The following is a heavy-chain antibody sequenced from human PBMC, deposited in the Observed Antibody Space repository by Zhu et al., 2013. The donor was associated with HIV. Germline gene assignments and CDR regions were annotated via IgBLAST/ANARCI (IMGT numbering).Heavy chain of an antibody. J-gene: IGHJ4*02. D-gene: IGHD4-17*01. CDR2: MNPHSGNT. V-gene: IGHV1-8*03. CDR3: ARGTTVTSAGGY. Sequence: QVQVVQSGAEVKKPGASVKVSCKTSGYTFLNYDINWVRQATGQGLEWVGWMNPHSGNTGFAQKFHGRVTITRNTSVTTAFLELSSLRSEDTAVYYCARGTTVTSAGGYWGQGTLVTVSS. CDR1: GYTFLNYD.